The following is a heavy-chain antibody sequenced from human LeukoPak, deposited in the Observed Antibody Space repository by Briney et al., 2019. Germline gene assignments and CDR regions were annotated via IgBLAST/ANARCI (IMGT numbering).Heavy chain of an antibody. D-gene: IGHD7-27*01. V-gene: IGHV4-59*01. CDR3: ASNTGTVFDY. Sequence: SSETLSLTCTVSGGSISSYYWSWIRQPPGKGLEWIGYIYYSGSTNYNPSLKSRVTISVKTSKNQFSLNLTSVTAADTAVYYCASNTGTVFDYWGQGALVTVSS. CDR1: GGSISSYY. J-gene: IGHJ4*02. CDR2: IYYSGST.